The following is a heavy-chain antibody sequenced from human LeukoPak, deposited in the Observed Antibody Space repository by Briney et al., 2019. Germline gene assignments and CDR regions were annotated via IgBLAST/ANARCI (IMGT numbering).Heavy chain of an antibody. Sequence: GRSLRLSCAASGFTFSSYAMHWVRQAPGKGLEWVAVISYDGSNKYYADSVKGRFTISRDNAKNSLYLQMNSLRAEDTAVYYCAIGLQMDTAMVTRQFDYWGQGTLVTVSS. CDR2: ISYDGSNK. CDR1: GFTFSSYA. D-gene: IGHD5-18*01. J-gene: IGHJ4*02. CDR3: AIGLQMDTAMVTRQFDY. V-gene: IGHV3-30*04.